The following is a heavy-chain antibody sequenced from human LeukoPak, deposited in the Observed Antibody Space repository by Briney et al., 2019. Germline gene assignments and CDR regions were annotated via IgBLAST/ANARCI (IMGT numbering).Heavy chain of an antibody. D-gene: IGHD6-6*01. Sequence: PSETLSLTCTVSGGSISSHYWSWIRQPPGKGLEWIGYIYYSGSTNYNPSLKSRVTISVDTSKNQFSLKLSSVIAADTAVYYCARGGGQLRYYYYMDVRGKGTTVTVSS. CDR2: IYYSGST. CDR1: GGSISSHY. CDR3: ARGGGQLRYYYYMDV. V-gene: IGHV4-59*11. J-gene: IGHJ6*03.